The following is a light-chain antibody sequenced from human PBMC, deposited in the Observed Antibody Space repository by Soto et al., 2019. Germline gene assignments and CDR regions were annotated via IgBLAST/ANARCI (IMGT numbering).Light chain of an antibody. V-gene: IGKV1-5*03. CDR3: QQYDSYST. Sequence: DIQMTQSPSTLSASVGDRVTITCRASQSVNGWVAWYQQKPGRAPKLLMYKASSLERGVPSRFSGSGSGTEFTLTISSLQPDDFGTYYCQQYDSYSTFGQGTKVEIK. J-gene: IGKJ1*01. CDR2: KAS. CDR1: QSVNGW.